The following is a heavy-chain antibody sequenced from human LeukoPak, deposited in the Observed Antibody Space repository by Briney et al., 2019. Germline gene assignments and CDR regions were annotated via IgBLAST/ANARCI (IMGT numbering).Heavy chain of an antibody. D-gene: IGHD3-10*01. CDR1: GGSISSYY. J-gene: IGHJ5*02. Sequence: SETLSLTCTVSGGSISSYYWSWIRQPAGKGLEWIGRIYTSGSTNHNPSLKSRVTMSVDTSKNQFSLKLSSVTAADTAVYYCARDRGWDMVRGSLYWFDPWGQGTLVTVSS. V-gene: IGHV4-4*07. CDR2: IYTSGST. CDR3: ARDRGWDMVRGSLYWFDP.